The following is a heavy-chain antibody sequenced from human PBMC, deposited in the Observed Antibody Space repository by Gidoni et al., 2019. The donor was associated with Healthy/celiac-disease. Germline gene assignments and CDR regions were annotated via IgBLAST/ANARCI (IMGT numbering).Heavy chain of an antibody. V-gene: IGHV1-2*02. CDR2: INPNSGGT. CDR3: ARAAWREMATIYFDY. J-gene: IGHJ4*02. Sequence: QVQLVQSGAEVKKPGASVKVSCTASGYTFTGYYMHWVRQAPGQGLEWMGWINPNSGGTNYAQKFQGRVTMTRDTSISTAYMELSRLRSDDTAVYYCARAAWREMATIYFDYWGQGTLVTVSS. D-gene: IGHD5-12*01. CDR1: GYTFTGYY.